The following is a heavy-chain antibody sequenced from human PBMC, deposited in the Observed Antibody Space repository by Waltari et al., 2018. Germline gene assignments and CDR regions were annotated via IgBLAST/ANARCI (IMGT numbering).Heavy chain of an antibody. V-gene: IGHV4-34*01. CDR3: ARVGDYHGSGRFGLDV. Sequence: QAQLHQWGAGLLQPSETLSLTCAVSGGSFSGYFWSWIRQSPGKGLEWIGEINRDGTANYNPSLKSRVGMSVDTIKSQISLSLSSVTAADAAVYYCARVGDYHGSGRFGLDVWGRGTRVTVSS. D-gene: IGHD3-10*01. CDR1: GGSFSGYF. CDR2: INRDGTA. J-gene: IGHJ6*02.